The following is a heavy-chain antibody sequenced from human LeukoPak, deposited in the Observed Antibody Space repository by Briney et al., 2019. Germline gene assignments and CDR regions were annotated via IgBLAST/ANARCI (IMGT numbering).Heavy chain of an antibody. CDR1: GFTFSSYG. Sequence: PGGSLRLSCAASGFTFSSYGMHWVRQAPGKGLEWVAFIRYDGSNKYYADSVKGRFTISRDNSKNTLYLQMNSLRAEDTAVYYCARAGNQWMVRGAIGGDYFDYWGQGTLVTVSS. V-gene: IGHV3-30*02. D-gene: IGHD3-10*01. J-gene: IGHJ4*02. CDR2: IRYDGSNK. CDR3: ARAGNQWMVRGAIGGDYFDY.